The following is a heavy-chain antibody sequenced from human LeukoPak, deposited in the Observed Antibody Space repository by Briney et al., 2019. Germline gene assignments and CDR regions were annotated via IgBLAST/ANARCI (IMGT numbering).Heavy chain of an antibody. Sequence: SETLSLTCTVSGGSMSSSTAYWSWFRQPAGKGLEWIGRIYTSGYTNYNPSLKSRVTISRDTSKNQFSLEMSSVTAADTAVYYCARESPSKYVFDYWGQGILVTVSS. V-gene: IGHV4-61*02. CDR2: IYTSGYT. J-gene: IGHJ4*02. D-gene: IGHD2-2*01. CDR1: GGSMSSSTAY. CDR3: ARESPSKYVFDY.